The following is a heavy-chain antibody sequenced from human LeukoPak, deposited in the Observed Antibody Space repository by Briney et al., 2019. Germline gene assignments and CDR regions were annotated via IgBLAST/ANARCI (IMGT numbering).Heavy chain of an antibody. J-gene: IGHJ4*02. CDR2: IFPGDSDT. V-gene: IGHV5-51*01. Sequence: GESLKISCKGSGYSFTSYWIAWVRQMPGKGLEWMGIIFPGDSDTRYSPSFQGQVTISADKSISTAYLQWSSLEASDTAMYYCARQATIAVAEFYYWGQGTLVTVSS. CDR1: GYSFTSYW. D-gene: IGHD6-19*01. CDR3: ARQATIAVAEFYY.